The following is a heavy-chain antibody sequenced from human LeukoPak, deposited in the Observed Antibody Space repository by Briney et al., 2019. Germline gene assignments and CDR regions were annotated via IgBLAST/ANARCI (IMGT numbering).Heavy chain of an antibody. CDR1: GFTVSSDS. CDR2: IYSGGST. V-gene: IGHV3-53*01. CDR3: ARARADYDILTGYFDY. Sequence: GGSLRLSCTVSGFTVSSDSMSWVRQAPGKGLEWVSFIYSGGSTYYADSVKGRFTISRDNSKNTLYLQMNSLRAEDTAVYYCARARADYDILTGYFDYWGQGTLVTVSS. J-gene: IGHJ4*02. D-gene: IGHD3-9*01.